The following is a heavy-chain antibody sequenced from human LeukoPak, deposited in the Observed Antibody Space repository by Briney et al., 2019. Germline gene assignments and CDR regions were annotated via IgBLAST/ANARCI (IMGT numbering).Heavy chain of an antibody. D-gene: IGHD2-2*01. CDR1: GFTFSSYA. J-gene: IGHJ4*02. CDR2: ISYDGSNK. CDR3: AKDASWYQLLSYFDY. V-gene: IGHV3-30*18. Sequence: PGGSLRLSCAASGFTFSSYAMSWVRQAPGKGLEWVAVISYDGSNKYYADSVKGRFTISRDNSKNTLYLQMNSLRAEDTAVYYCAKDASWYQLLSYFDYWGQGTLVTVSS.